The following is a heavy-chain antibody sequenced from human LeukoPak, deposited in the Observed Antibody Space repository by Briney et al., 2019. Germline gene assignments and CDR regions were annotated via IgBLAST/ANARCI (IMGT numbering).Heavy chain of an antibody. J-gene: IGHJ4*02. V-gene: IGHV4-34*01. D-gene: IGHD6-19*01. CDR3: AVGAVAGGPFDY. CDR2: INHSGST. Sequence: SETLSLTCAVYGGSFSGYYWSWIRQPPGKGLEWIGEINHSGSTNYNPSLKSRVTISVDTSKNQFSLKLSSVTAADTAAYYCAVGAVAGGPFDYWGQGTLVTVSS. CDR1: GGSFSGYY.